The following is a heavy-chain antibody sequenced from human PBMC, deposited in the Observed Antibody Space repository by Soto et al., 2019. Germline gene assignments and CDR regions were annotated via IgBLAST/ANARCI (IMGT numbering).Heavy chain of an antibody. CDR2: IKSKTDGGTT. J-gene: IGHJ5*02. D-gene: IGHD2-2*01. V-gene: IGHV3-15*01. Sequence: SLRLSCAASGFTFSNAWMSWVRQAPGKGLEWVGRIKSKTDGGTTDYAAPVKGRFTISRDDSKNTLYLQMNSLKTEDTAVYYCTTVIEVPVDNWFDPWGQGTLVTVSS. CDR1: GFTFSNAW. CDR3: TTVIEVPVDNWFDP.